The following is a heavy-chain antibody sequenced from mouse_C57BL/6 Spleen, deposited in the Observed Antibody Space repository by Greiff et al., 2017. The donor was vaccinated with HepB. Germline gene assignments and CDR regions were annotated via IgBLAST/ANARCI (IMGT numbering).Heavy chain of an antibody. CDR1: GFTFTDYY. Sequence: DVKLVESGGGLVQPGGSLSLSCAASGFTFTDYYMSWVRQPPGKALEWLGFIRNKANGYTTEYSASVKGRFTISRDNSQSILYLQMNALRAEDSPTYYCARSRNYGFAYWGQGTLVTVSA. CDR3: ARSRNYGFAY. J-gene: IGHJ3*01. CDR2: IRNKANGYTT. V-gene: IGHV7-3*01. D-gene: IGHD2-1*01.